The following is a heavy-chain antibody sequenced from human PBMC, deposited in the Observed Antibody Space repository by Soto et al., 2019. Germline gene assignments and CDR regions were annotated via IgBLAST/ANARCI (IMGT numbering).Heavy chain of an antibody. CDR1: GYTFTSYG. CDR3: ARSSSSGYCDY. J-gene: IGHJ4*02. CDR2: ISAYNGNT. Sequence: ASVKVSCKASGYTFTSYGISWVRQAPGQGLERMGWISAYNGNTHYAQKLQGRVTMTTDTSTSTAYMELRSLRSFDTAVYDCARSSSSGYCDYWGQGTLVTVSS. D-gene: IGHD3-22*01. V-gene: IGHV1-18*01.